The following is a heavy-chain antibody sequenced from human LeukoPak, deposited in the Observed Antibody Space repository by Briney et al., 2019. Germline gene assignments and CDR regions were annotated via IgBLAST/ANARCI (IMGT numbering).Heavy chain of an antibody. Sequence: PGGSLRLSCAASGFTFSSYSMNWVRQAPWKGLEWVSSISSSSVYIYYADSVKGRFTISRDNAKNSLYLQMNSLRAEDTAVYYCARDVTMVRGGPAFDYWGQGTLVTVSS. CDR1: GFTFSSYS. D-gene: IGHD3-10*01. CDR2: ISSSSVYI. J-gene: IGHJ4*02. V-gene: IGHV3-21*01. CDR3: ARDVTMVRGGPAFDY.